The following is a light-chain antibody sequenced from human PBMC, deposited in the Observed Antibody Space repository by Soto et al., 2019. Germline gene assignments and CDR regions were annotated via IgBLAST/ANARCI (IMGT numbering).Light chain of an antibody. CDR2: DVN. CDR3: SSFTSSNTYV. Sequence: QSVLTQPPSVSGSPGQSVAISCTGTSSDIGAYNRVSWYQQPPGTAPKLMIYDVNNRPSGVPDRFSGSKSGNTASLTISGLQADDEADYYCSSFTSSNTYVFGIGTKVTV. V-gene: IGLV2-18*02. J-gene: IGLJ1*01. CDR1: SSDIGAYNR.